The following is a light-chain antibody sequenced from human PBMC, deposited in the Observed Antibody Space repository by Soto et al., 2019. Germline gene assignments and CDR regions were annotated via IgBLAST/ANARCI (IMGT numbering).Light chain of an antibody. CDR1: QILVNNIY. Sequence: EMVLTQSPGTLALSPVERATLSFRAIQILVNNIYLAWYQQKPGQAPRLLIYGASSRATGIPNRFSGSGSGTDFTLTISRLEPEDFAVYYCQQYGNSPQTFGQGTKVDIK. V-gene: IGKV3-20*01. CDR3: QQYGNSPQT. J-gene: IGKJ1*01. CDR2: GAS.